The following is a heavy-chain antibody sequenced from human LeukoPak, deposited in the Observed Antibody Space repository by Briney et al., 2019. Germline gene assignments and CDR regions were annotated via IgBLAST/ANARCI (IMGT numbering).Heavy chain of an antibody. CDR1: GFTFSSYE. V-gene: IGHV3-48*03. Sequence: GGSLRLSCAASGFTFSSYEMNWVRQAPGKGLEWVSYISSSGSTIYYADSVKGRFTISRDNAKNSLYLQMNSLRAEDTAVYYCAKDRPYGSGSLFAFDYWGQGTLVTVSS. J-gene: IGHJ4*02. CDR2: ISSSGSTI. D-gene: IGHD3-10*01. CDR3: AKDRPYGSGSLFAFDY.